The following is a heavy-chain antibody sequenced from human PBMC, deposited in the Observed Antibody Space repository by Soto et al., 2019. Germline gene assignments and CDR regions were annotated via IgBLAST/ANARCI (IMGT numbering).Heavy chain of an antibody. CDR1: GYAFTGYY. J-gene: IGHJ4*02. Sequence: QVQLVQSGAEVKKPGASVKVSCKTSGYAFTGYYLHWVRQAPGQGLEWMGWINPDNGGTHFAQKFQGRVTMTRDTSISKAYMELSSLRSDDTAVYYCARGLQSTAFDSWGQGTLVTVSS. CDR2: INPDNGGT. V-gene: IGHV1-2*02. CDR3: ARGLQSTAFDS. D-gene: IGHD5-18*01.